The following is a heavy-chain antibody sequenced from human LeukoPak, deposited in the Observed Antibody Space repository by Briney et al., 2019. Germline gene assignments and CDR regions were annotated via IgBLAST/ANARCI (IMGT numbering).Heavy chain of an antibody. J-gene: IGHJ4*02. CDR2: INAGNGNT. D-gene: IGHD2/OR15-2a*01. CDR1: GYTFTGYY. Sequence: ASVKVSCKASGYTFTGYYMHWVRQAPGQRLEWMGWINAGNGNTKYSQKFQGRVTITRDTSASTAYMELSSLRSEDTAVYYCARDGTTTSWLFDYWGQGTLVTVSS. CDR3: ARDGTTTSWLFDY. V-gene: IGHV1-3*01.